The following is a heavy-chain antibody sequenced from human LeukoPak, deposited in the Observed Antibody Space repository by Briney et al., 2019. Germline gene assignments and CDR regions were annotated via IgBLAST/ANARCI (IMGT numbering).Heavy chain of an antibody. CDR1: GFTFSSYW. J-gene: IGHJ3*02. D-gene: IGHD3-22*01. Sequence: PGGSLRLSCAASGFTFSSYWMSWVRQAPGKGLEWVSYISSSSSTMYYAASVKGRFSISRDNAQNSLYLQMNSLRAEDTAVYYCVRDHHRRLYDSQARDTFDIWGQGTMVTVSS. CDR3: VRDHHRRLYDSQARDTFDI. V-gene: IGHV3-48*01. CDR2: ISSSSSTM.